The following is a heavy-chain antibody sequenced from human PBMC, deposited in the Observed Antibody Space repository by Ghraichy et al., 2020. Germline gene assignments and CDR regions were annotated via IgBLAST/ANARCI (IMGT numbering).Heavy chain of an antibody. Sequence: SETLSLTCAVSGGSISNSNWWSWVRQPPGKGLEWIGKIYETGSPNYIPSLKSRVTISIDKSKNQFSLDLTSVTAADTAVYFCARGLGDYYYYGMDVWRQGTTVTVSS. V-gene: IGHV4-4*02. CDR1: GGSISNSNW. D-gene: IGHD2-21*01. CDR2: IYETGSP. CDR3: ARGLGDYYYYGMDV. J-gene: IGHJ6*02.